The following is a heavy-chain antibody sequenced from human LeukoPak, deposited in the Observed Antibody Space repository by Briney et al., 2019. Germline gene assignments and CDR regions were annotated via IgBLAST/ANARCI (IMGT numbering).Heavy chain of an antibody. CDR2: IWYDGSNK. J-gene: IGHJ6*02. V-gene: IGHV3-33*01. CDR3: ARDLFARVSYYYYGMDV. CDR1: GFTFSSYG. Sequence: GGSLRLSCAASGFTFSSYGMHWVRQAPGKGLEWVAVIWYDGSNKYYADSVKGRFTISRDNSKNTLYLQTNSLRAEDTAVYYCARDLFARVSYYYYGMDVWGQGTTVTVSS. D-gene: IGHD3-3*01.